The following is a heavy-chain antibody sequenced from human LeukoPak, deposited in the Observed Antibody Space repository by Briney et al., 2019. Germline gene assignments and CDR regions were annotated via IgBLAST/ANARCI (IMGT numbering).Heavy chain of an antibody. CDR1: GFTFSNYA. CDR2: INGSGGNT. D-gene: IGHD2-15*01. V-gene: IGHV3-23*01. J-gene: IGHJ4*02. Sequence: PGGSLRLSCAASGFTFSNYAMRWVRQAPGKGLEWLSGINGSGGNTYYADSVKGRFTISRDNSKNTLYVQMNSLRAEDTAVYHCARDRGGYCSGGSCSSDYWGQGTLVTVSS. CDR3: ARDRGGYCSGGSCSSDY.